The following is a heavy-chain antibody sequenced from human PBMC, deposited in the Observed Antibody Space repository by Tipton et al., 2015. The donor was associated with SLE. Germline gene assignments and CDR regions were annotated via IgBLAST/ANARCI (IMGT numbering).Heavy chain of an antibody. CDR3: ARGLISDYFFDL. J-gene: IGHJ2*01. CDR1: GYTFSTYA. Sequence: QVQLVQSGAEVKKPGASVKVSCKASGYTFSTYAMHWVRQAPGHRLEWMGWINAGNGNTRYSQNFQGRLTITRDTSANTAYMDLSSLRSEDSAVYYCARGLISDYFFDLWGRGTLVTVSS. D-gene: IGHD6-25*01. CDR2: INAGNGNT. V-gene: IGHV1-3*01.